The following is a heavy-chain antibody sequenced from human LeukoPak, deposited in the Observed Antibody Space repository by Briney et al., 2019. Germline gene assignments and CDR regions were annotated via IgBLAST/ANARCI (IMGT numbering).Heavy chain of an antibody. CDR1: GYTFTSYG. D-gene: IGHD3-22*01. J-gene: IGHJ3*02. V-gene: IGHV1-18*01. CDR3: ARVLKGYYYDSSGYANNAFDI. CDR2: ISAYNGNT. Sequence: PEASVKVSCKASGYTFTSYGISWVRQAPGQGLEWMGWISAYNGNTNYAQKLQGRVTMTTDTSTSTAYMELRSLRSDDTAVYYCARVLKGYYYDSSGYANNAFDIWGQGTMVTVSS.